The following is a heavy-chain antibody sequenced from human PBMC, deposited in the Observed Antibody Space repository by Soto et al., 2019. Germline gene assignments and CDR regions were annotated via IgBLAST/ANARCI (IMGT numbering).Heavy chain of an antibody. CDR1: KFPFSAYA. Sequence: GGSLRVSCSAVKFPFSAYAMHWFRQAPGKGLEYVSGINNNGDTIYYADSAKGRFTISRDNSKNTLYLQISSLRAEDTAVYYCAKAQVVIKSPGHNWGQGTLVTVSS. V-gene: IGHV3-64D*06. D-gene: IGHD3-22*01. CDR3: AKAQVVIKSPGHN. CDR2: INNNGDTI. J-gene: IGHJ4*02.